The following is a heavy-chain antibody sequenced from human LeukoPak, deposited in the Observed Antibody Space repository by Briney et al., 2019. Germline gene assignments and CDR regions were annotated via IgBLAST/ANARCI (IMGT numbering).Heavy chain of an antibody. J-gene: IGHJ3*02. CDR3: VKVGASLPDAFDI. D-gene: IGHD1-26*01. Sequence: GGSLRLSCAASGFTVSSNYMSWVRQAPGKGLEGVSVIYSGGSTYYADSVKGRFTISRDNAKNSLYLLMNSLRAEDTALYYCVKVGASLPDAFDIWGQGTMVTVSS. V-gene: IGHV3-53*05. CDR2: IYSGGST. CDR1: GFTVSSNY.